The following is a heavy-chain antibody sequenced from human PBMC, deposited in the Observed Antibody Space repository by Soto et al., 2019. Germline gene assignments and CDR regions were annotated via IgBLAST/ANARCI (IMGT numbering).Heavy chain of an antibody. CDR2: INAGNGNT. CDR3: ARAVAVAADFDY. J-gene: IGHJ4*02. V-gene: IGHV1-3*05. CDR1: GYTFTGYA. Sequence: QVQLVQSGDEEKKPGASVKVSCKASGYTFTGYAMHWVRQAPGQRLEWMGWINAGNGNTKYSQKFQGRVTITRDTSASAAYMELSSLSSEDTAVYYCARAVAVAADFDYWGQGTLVTVSS. D-gene: IGHD6-19*01.